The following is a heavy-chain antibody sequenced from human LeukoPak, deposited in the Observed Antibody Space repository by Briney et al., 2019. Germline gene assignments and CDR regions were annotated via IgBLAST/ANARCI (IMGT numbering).Heavy chain of an antibody. CDR3: AELGITMIGGV. CDR2: ISSSGSTI. Sequence: GGSLRLSCAASGFTFSSYEMNWVRQAPGKGLEWGSYISSSGSTIYYADSVKGRFTISRDNPKNSLYLQMNSLRAEDTAVYYCAELGITMIGGVWGKGTTVTISS. CDR1: GFTFSSYE. V-gene: IGHV3-48*03. J-gene: IGHJ6*04. D-gene: IGHD3-10*02.